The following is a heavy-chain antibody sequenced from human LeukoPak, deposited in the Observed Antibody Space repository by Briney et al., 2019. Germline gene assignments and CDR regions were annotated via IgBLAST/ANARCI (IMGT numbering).Heavy chain of an antibody. D-gene: IGHD2-15*01. CDR2: INHSGST. CDR3: ARLADRYYYYYYYMDV. Sequence: SETLSLTCAVYGGFFSGYYWSWIRQPPGKGLEWIGEINHSGSTNYNPSLKSRVTISVDTSKNQFSLKLSSVTAADTAVYYCARLADRYYYYYYYMDVWGKGTTVTVSS. CDR1: GGFFSGYY. J-gene: IGHJ6*03. V-gene: IGHV4-34*01.